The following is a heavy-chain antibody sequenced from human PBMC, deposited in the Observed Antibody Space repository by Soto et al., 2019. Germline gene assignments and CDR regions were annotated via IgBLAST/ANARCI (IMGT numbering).Heavy chain of an antibody. D-gene: IGHD7-27*01. Sequence: QVQLVQSGAEVKKTGASVKVSCKASGFTFTGDYIHWVRQAPGQGLEWMGWINPKNGVTDYAQNFQGRVTMTRDTSISTAYTELSRLTSDDTAVYYCARQETGTYYFDSWGLGTLVTVSS. CDR3: ARQETGTYYFDS. J-gene: IGHJ4*02. V-gene: IGHV1-2*02. CDR2: INPKNGVT. CDR1: GFTFTGDY.